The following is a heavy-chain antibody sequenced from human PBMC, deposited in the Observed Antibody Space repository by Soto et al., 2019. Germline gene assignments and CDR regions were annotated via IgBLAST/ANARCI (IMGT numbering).Heavy chain of an antibody. CDR2: IYSSGTT. CDR1: DGSVISGSYY. CDR3: ARDSLALFDS. D-gene: IGHD5-12*01. Sequence: SGTLSLPCNVSDGSVISGSYYWTWIRQPPGKGLEWIGYIYSSGTTLYNPSLKSRVIISIDTSMNQFSLKLSSVTAADTAVYYCARDSLALFDSWGQGTLVTVSS. V-gene: IGHV4-61*01. J-gene: IGHJ4*02.